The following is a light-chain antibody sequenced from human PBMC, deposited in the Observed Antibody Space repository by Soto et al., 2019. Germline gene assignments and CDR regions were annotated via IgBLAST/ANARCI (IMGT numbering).Light chain of an antibody. J-gene: IGLJ7*02. CDR1: TGPVTTGHY. CDR2: DTN. CDR3: LLTHSSFRM. Sequence: QAVVIQEPSLTVSPGGTVTLTCGSSTGPVTTGHYPYWFQQKPGQVPRTLIYDTNNKQSWTPARFSGSLLGGKGALTRSGAQSEDEADYYCLLTHSSFRMFGGGTPLTAL. V-gene: IGLV7-46*01.